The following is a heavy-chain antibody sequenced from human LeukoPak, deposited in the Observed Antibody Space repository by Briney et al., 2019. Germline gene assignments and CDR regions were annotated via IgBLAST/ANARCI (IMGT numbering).Heavy chain of an antibody. J-gene: IGHJ6*02. CDR2: IYYSGST. CDR1: GGSISSYY. CDR3: ARGTGTVVVAAISDV. D-gene: IGHD2-15*01. V-gene: IGHV4-59*12. Sequence: SETLSLTCTVSGGSISSYYWSWIRQPPGKGLEWIGYIYYSGSTNYNPSLKSRVTISVDTSKNQFSLKLSSVTAADTAVYYCARGTGTVVVAAISDVWGQGTTVTVSS.